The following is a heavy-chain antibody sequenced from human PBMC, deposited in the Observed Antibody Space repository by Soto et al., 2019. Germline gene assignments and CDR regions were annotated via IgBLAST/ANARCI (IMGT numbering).Heavy chain of an antibody. Sequence: GSLRLSCAVSGFIFSDYYMSWIRQAPGKGLEWVSYISSSVTTIYYADSVRGRFTISRDNAKNSLYLQMNSLRAEDTAVYYCARDRGGSYYGGSHWFDPWGQGTLVTVSS. V-gene: IGHV3-11*01. J-gene: IGHJ5*02. CDR2: ISSSVTTI. D-gene: IGHD1-26*01. CDR3: ARDRGGSYYGGSHWFDP. CDR1: GFIFSDYY.